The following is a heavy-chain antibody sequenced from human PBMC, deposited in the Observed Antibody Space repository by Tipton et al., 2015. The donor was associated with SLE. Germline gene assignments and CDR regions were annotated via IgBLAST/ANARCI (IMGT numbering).Heavy chain of an antibody. CDR3: ARDGGPWTWFDP. CDR2: INHSGST. J-gene: IGHJ5*02. CDR1: GGSFSGYY. Sequence: TLSLTCAVYGGSFSGYYWSWIRQPPGKGLEWIGEINHSGSTNYNPSLKSRVTISVDTSKNQFSLKLSSVTAADMAVYYCARDGGPWTWFDPWGQGTLVTVSS. V-gene: IGHV4-34*01. D-gene: IGHD3-16*01.